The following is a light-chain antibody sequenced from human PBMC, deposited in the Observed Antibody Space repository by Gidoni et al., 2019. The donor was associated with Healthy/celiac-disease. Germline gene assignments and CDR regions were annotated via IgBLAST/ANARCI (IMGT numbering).Light chain of an antibody. Sequence: DIQMTQSPSSVSDSVGDSVTIPCRASQSIGVWLAWYQQRPGNASNLLIYSASILHRGVPSRFSGAGSGTHFTLTISSLQPEDVGTYFCLQADSFPLTFGQGTRLEI. CDR2: SAS. V-gene: IGKV1-12*01. CDR3: LQADSFPLT. J-gene: IGKJ5*01. CDR1: QSIGVW.